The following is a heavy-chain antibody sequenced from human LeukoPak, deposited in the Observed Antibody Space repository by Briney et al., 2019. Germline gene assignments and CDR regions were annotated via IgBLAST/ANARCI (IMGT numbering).Heavy chain of an antibody. CDR1: GYTFTSYG. J-gene: IGHJ3*02. D-gene: IGHD3-16*01. CDR3: ARVVMITFGGVTRAFDI. CDR2: ISAYNGNT. Sequence: GASVKVSCKASGYTFTSYGISWVRQAPGQGLEWMGWISAYNGNTNYAQKLQGRVTMTTDTSTSTAYMELRSLRSDDTAVYYCARVVMITFGGVTRAFDIRGQGTMVTVSS. V-gene: IGHV1-18*01.